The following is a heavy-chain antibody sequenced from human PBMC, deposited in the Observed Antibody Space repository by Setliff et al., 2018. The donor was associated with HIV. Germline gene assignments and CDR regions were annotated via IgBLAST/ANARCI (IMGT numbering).Heavy chain of an antibody. CDR1: VFTFNNYG. CDR2: IRYDGSYR. V-gene: IGHV3-30*02. D-gene: IGHD1-26*01. CDR3: SRWGGRQVGAPDY. J-gene: IGHJ4*02. Sequence: GGSLRLSCAASVFTFNNYGMNWVRQAPGKGLEWVAFIRYDGSYRYYVDSVKGRFTISRDNSKNTMFLQMNSLRVEDTAVYYCSRWGGRQVGAPDYWGQGTLVTVSS.